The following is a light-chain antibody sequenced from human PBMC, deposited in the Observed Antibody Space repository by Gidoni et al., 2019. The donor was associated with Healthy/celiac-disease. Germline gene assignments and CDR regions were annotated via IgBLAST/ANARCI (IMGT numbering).Light chain of an antibody. CDR3: SSYTSSSTRV. Sequence: QSALTQPASVSGSRGQSITISCTGTSSDVGGYNYVSWYLQHPGTAPKLMIYDVSNRPSGVSNRFSGSKSGNTSSLTISGLQAEDEADYYCSSYTSSSTRVFGGGTKLTVL. V-gene: IGLV2-14*01. CDR1: SSDVGGYNY. CDR2: DVS. J-gene: IGLJ2*01.